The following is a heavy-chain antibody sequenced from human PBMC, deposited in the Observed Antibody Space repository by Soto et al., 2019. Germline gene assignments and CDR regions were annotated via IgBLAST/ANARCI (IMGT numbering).Heavy chain of an antibody. V-gene: IGHV3-33*01. CDR2: IWYDGSNE. J-gene: IGHJ6*02. CDR3: ARARDGYYGMDV. CDR1: ILTFSSYG. Sequence: QVQLVESGGGVVQPGTSLRLSCAASILTFSSYGMHWVRQAPGKGLEWVAVIWYDGSNENFADSVKGRFTISRDNTKNTLDLHINSLRAEDTAVYYCARARDGYYGMDVWGQGTTVTVSS.